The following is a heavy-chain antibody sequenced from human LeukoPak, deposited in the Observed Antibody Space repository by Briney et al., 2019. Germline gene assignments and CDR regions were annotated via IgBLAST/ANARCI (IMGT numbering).Heavy chain of an antibody. CDR3: ARLYYDFWSGYHDY. Sequence: ASVKVSCKASGYTFTSYGISWVRQAPGQGLEWMGWISAYNGNTNYAQKLQDRVTKTTDTSTSTAYMELRSLRSDDTAVYYCARLYYDFWSGYHDYWGQGTLVTVSS. V-gene: IGHV1-18*01. J-gene: IGHJ4*02. CDR2: ISAYNGNT. D-gene: IGHD3-3*01. CDR1: GYTFTSYG.